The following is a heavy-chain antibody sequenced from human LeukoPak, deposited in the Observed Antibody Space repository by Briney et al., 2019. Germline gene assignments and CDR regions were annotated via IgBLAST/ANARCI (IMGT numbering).Heavy chain of an antibody. Sequence: SVKVSCKASGGTFSSYAISWVRQAPGQGLEWMGRIIPILGIANYAQKFQGRVTITADKSTSTAYMELSSLRSEDTAVYYCARDWRAAMVTTRWYFDLWGRGTLVTVSS. V-gene: IGHV1-69*04. CDR2: IIPILGIA. D-gene: IGHD5-18*01. CDR3: ARDWRAAMVTTRWYFDL. CDR1: GGTFSSYA. J-gene: IGHJ2*01.